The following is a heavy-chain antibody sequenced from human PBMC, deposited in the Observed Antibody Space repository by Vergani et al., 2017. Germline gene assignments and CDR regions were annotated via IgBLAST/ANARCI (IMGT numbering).Heavy chain of an antibody. D-gene: IGHD5-18*01. V-gene: IGHV4-38-2*01. CDR1: GYSISSGYY. CDR3: ARRRDTAMVDDAFDI. J-gene: IGHJ3*02. CDR2: IYHSGST. Sequence: QVQLQESGPGLVKPSETLSLTCAVSGYSISSGYYWGWIRQPPGKGLEWIGSIYHSGSTYYNPSLKSRVTISVDPSKNQFSLKLSSVTAAYTAVYYCARRRDTAMVDDAFDIWGQGTMVTVSS.